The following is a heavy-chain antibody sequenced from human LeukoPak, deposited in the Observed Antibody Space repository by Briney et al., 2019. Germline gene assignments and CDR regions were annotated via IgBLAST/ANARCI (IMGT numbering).Heavy chain of an antibody. Sequence: SETLSLTCTVSGYSISSGYYWGWIRQPPGKGLEWIGSIYHSGSTYYNPSLKSRVTISVDTSKNQFSLKLSSVTAADTAVYYCARDVKAGSDYWGQGTLVTVSS. CDR3: ARDVKAGSDY. V-gene: IGHV4-38-2*02. D-gene: IGHD6-19*01. CDR2: IYHSGST. CDR1: GYSISSGYY. J-gene: IGHJ4*02.